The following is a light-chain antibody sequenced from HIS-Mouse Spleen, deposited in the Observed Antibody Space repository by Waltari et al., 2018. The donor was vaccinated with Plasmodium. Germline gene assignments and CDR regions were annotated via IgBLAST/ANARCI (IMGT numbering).Light chain of an antibody. V-gene: IGKV3-15*01. CDR3: QQYNNWPAWT. CDR2: GAS. CDR1: QSVSSN. J-gene: IGKJ1*01. Sequence: EIVMTQSPATLSVSPGERATLSCRASQSVSSNLAGYQQKPGQAPRLLSYGASTRATGIPARFSGSGSGTEFTLTISSLQSEDFAVYYCQQYNNWPAWTFGQGTKVEIK.